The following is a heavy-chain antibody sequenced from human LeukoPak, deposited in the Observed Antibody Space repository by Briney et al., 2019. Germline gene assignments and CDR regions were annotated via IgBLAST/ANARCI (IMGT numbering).Heavy chain of an antibody. CDR2: IIPILGIA. Sequence: ASVKVSCKASAGTFSSYAFSWVRQPPAQGLEWMGRIIPILGIANSAQKFQGRVTITADKSTSTAYMELSSLRSEDTAVYYCARDLESSGWYWGHAFDIWGQGTMVTVSS. D-gene: IGHD6-19*01. V-gene: IGHV1-69*04. CDR1: AGTFSSYA. J-gene: IGHJ3*02. CDR3: ARDLESSGWYWGHAFDI.